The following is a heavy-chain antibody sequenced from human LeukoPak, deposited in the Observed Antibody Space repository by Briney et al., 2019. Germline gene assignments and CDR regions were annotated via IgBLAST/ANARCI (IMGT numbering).Heavy chain of an antibody. CDR1: GYTFTSYG. J-gene: IGHJ6*03. D-gene: IGHD2-2*01. CDR2: INPNSGGT. CDR3: ARGEGKTLYCSSTSCPTPYYYYMDV. Sequence: ASVKVSCKASGYTFTSYGISWVRQAPGQGLEWMGWINPNSGGTNYAQKFQGRVTMTRDTSISTAYMELSRLRSDDTAVYYCARGEGKTLYCSSTSCPTPYYYYMDVWGKGTTVTVSS. V-gene: IGHV1-2*02.